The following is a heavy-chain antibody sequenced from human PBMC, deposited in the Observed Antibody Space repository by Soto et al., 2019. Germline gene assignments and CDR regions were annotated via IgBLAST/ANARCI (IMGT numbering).Heavy chain of an antibody. CDR2: INSDGSST. J-gene: IGHJ3*01. D-gene: IGHD2-2*01. CDR1: GFTFTNYW. CDR3: ARPQYLPDDVFDV. V-gene: IGHV3-74*01. Sequence: PGESLKISCAASGFTFTNYWMQWVRQAPGKGLVWVSRINSDGSSTSHADSVKGRFTISRDNAKNTLYLQMSSLRAEDTAVYYCARPQYLPDDVFDVWDRGTVVTVSS.